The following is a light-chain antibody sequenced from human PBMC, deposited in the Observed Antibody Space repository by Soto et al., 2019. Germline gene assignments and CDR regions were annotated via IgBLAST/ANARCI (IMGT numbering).Light chain of an antibody. CDR1: SSDVGDYNY. V-gene: IGLV2-14*01. J-gene: IGLJ1*01. Sequence: SVLTQPASVSGSPGQSITISCTGSSSDVGDYNYVSWYQQHLGKAPKLMIYEVSNRPSGVSNRFSGSKSGNTASLTISGLQAEDEADYYCSSYRRTATYVFGTGTKVTVL. CDR2: EVS. CDR3: SSYRRTATYV.